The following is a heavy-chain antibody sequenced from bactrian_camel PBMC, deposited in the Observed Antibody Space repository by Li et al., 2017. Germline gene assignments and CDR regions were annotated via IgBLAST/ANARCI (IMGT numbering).Heavy chain of an antibody. CDR1: GYDFKAHW. V-gene: IGHV3S1*01. CDR2: FWPDDASS. D-gene: IGHD6*01. CDR3: AEGRGSRGEHCYSLNY. Sequence: HVQLVESGGGLVQPGGSLRLSCTGSGYDFKAHWMYWVRQAPGKEREGVSLFWPDDASSYYADSVKGRFTISRDSAKNTVYLQMNNLQPEDTATYYSAEGRGSRGEHCYSLNYWGQGTQVTVS. J-gene: IGHJ4*01.